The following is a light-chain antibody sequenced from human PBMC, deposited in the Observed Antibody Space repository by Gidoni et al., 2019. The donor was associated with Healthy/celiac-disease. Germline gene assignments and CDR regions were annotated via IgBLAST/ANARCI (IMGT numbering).Light chain of an antibody. Sequence: ILMTQSPATLSVSPVERATLSCRASQSVSSNLALYQQKPGQAPRLIIYGASTRATGIPARFRGSGSGTEFTLTISSLQSEDFAVYDCQQYNNWPSPLTFXGXTKVEIK. CDR3: QQYNNWPSPLT. CDR2: GAS. J-gene: IGKJ4*01. V-gene: IGKV3-15*01. CDR1: QSVSSN.